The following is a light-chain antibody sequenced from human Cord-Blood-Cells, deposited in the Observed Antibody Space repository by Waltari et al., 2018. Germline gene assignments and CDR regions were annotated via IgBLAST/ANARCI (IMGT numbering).Light chain of an antibody. Sequence: HSALTQPASVSGSPGQSITISCTGTSSDVGSYNLVSWYQQHPGKAPKLMIDEGSKRPSGVSNRFSGSKSGNTASLTISGLQAEDEADYYSCSYAGSSTWVFGGENKLTLL. CDR3: CSYAGSSTWV. CDR1: SSDVGSYNL. J-gene: IGLJ3*02. CDR2: EGS. V-gene: IGLV2-23*01.